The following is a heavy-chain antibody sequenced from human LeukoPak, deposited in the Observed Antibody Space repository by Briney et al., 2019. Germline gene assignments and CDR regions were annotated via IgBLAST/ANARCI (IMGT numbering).Heavy chain of an antibody. CDR3: ARESSSFLDY. D-gene: IGHD6-6*01. CDR1: GFTVSSNY. V-gene: IGHV3-53*01. Sequence: GGSLRLSCAASGFTVSSNYMSWVRQAPGKGLEWVSVIYSGGSTYYADSVKGRFTISRDNSKNTLYLQMNSLRADDTAVYYCARESSSFLDYWGQGTLVIVSS. CDR2: IYSGGST. J-gene: IGHJ4*02.